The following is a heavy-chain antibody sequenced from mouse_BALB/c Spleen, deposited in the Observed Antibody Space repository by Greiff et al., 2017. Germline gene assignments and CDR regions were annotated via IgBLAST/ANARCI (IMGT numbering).Heavy chain of an antibody. CDR2: IWAGGST. CDR3: ARGTLRLGFDY. J-gene: IGHJ2*01. CDR1: GFSLTSYG. Sequence: VHLVESGPGLVAPSQSLSITCTVSGFSLTSYGVHWVRQPPGKGLEWLGVIWAGGSTNYNSALISRLSISKDNSKSQVFLKMNSLQTDDTAMYYCARGTLRLGFDYWGQGTTLTVSS. D-gene: IGHD2-12*01. V-gene: IGHV2-9*02.